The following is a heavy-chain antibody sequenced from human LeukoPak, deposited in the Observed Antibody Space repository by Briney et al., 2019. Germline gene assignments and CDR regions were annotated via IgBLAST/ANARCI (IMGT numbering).Heavy chain of an antibody. CDR1: GYTFTDYY. D-gene: IGHD5-24*01. V-gene: IGHV1-2*02. CDR3: ARDRCGDGFAHFDY. Sequence: ASVKVSCKASGYTFTDYYIHWVRQAPGQGLEWMGCITPSGGTNYPQKFQGRVAITRDTSITTAYMDLSRLTSDDTAVYYCARDRCGDGFAHFDYWGQGALVTVSS. CDR2: ITPSGGT. J-gene: IGHJ4*02.